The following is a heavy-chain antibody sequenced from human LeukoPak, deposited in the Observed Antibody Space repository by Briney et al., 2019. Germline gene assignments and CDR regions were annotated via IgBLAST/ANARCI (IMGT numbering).Heavy chain of an antibody. J-gene: IGHJ4*02. CDR2: IYYSGST. V-gene: IGHV4-39*01. CDR3: ARWVRGGYFFDY. Sequence: SETLSLTCTVSGGSISSSSYYWGWLRQPPGKGLEWIGSIYYSGSTYYNPSLKSRVTISVDTSKNQFSLKLSSVTAADTAVYYCARWVRGGYFFDYWGQGTLVTVSS. D-gene: IGHD3-22*01. CDR1: GGSISSSSYY.